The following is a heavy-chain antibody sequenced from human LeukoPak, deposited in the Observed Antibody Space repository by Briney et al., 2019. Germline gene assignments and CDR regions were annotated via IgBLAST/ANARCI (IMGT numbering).Heavy chain of an antibody. J-gene: IGHJ4*02. D-gene: IGHD3-22*01. CDR3: ARAPLVVASDFKFDY. V-gene: IGHV4-30-4*01. CDR1: GGSITSGDYY. Sequence: SETLSLTSTVSGGSITSGDYYWNWIRQPPGKGLEWIGYIYYSGSTYYNPSLKSRVSISVDTSKNQFSLKLNSVTAADTAVYYSARAPLVVASDFKFDYWGQGTLVTVSS. CDR2: IYYSGST.